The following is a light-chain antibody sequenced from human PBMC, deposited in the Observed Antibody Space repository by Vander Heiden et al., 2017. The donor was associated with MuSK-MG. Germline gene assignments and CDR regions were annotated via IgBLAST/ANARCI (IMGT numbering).Light chain of an antibody. V-gene: IGKV3-11*01. Sequence: IVLTQSPATLSLSPGERATLSCRASQSVSSYLAWYQQKPGQAPRLLIYDASNRATGIPARFSGSGSGTDFTLTISSLEPEDFAVYYCQQRSYWPPLTFGGGTKVEIK. CDR3: QQRSYWPPLT. CDR1: QSVSSY. CDR2: DAS. J-gene: IGKJ4*01.